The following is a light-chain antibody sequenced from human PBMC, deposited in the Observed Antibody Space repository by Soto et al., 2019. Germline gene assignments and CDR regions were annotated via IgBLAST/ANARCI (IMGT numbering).Light chain of an antibody. J-gene: IGLJ7*01. V-gene: IGLV2-14*01. CDR1: SSDVGGYNY. CDR3: SSYTSSSTAV. Sequence: QSALTQPASVSGSPGQSITISCTGTSSDVGGYNYVSWYQQHPGKAPKLIIYNFSNRPSGVSNRFSGSKSGNTASLTISGLQAEDEADYYCSSYTSSSTAVFGGGTQLTV. CDR2: NFS.